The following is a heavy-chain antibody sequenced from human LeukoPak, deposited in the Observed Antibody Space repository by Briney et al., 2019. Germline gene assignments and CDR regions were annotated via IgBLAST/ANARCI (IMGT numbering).Heavy chain of an antibody. Sequence: PGGSLILSCSASGFTVSSNYMSWVRQAPGKGLKCVSVIYSGDGGTYYADSVKGRFTISRDNSKNTLYLQMNSLRAEDTAVYYCAKVPVVTAPPIDYWGQGTLVTVSS. D-gene: IGHD2-21*02. CDR2: IYSGDGGT. CDR1: GFTVSSNY. CDR3: AKVPVVTAPPIDY. J-gene: IGHJ4*02. V-gene: IGHV3-53*01.